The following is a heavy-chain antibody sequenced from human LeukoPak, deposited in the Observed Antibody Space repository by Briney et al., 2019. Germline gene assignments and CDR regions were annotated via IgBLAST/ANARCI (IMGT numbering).Heavy chain of an antibody. CDR2: ISNSGGST. D-gene: IGHD3-10*01. V-gene: IGHV3-23*01. CDR1: GFTFRTYA. CDR3: GKRGQPYL. J-gene: IGHJ2*01. Sequence: PGGSLRLSCAASGFTFRTYAMSWVRQAPGKGLEWVSAISNSGGSTYHADSLKGRLTISRDNSKNTVYLQMNSLRADDTAVYYGGKRGQPYLWGRGPLVTVS.